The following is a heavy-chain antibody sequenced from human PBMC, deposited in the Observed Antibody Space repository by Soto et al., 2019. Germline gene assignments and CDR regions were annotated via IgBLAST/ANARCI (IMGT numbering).Heavy chain of an antibody. CDR2: ISSSSSTI. Sequence: EVQLVESGGGLVQPGGSLRLSCAASGFTFSSYSMNWVRQAPGKGLEWVSYISSSSSTIYYADSVKGRFTISRDNAKNSLYLQMNSLRDEDTAVYYCARDGENDYGDQIYYGMDVWGQGTTVTVSS. CDR1: GFTFSSYS. V-gene: IGHV3-48*02. CDR3: ARDGENDYGDQIYYGMDV. D-gene: IGHD4-17*01. J-gene: IGHJ6*02.